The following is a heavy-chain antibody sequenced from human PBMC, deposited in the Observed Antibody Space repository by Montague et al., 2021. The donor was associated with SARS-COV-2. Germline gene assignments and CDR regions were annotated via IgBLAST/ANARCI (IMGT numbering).Heavy chain of an antibody. CDR2: VYHTGST. J-gene: IGHJ4*02. CDR1: GVSISSGSYY. CDR3: VREKYYFDDSGSK. Sequence: SETLSRTCSVSGVSISSGSYYWSWVRQPPGKGLEWIGYVYHTGSTXYNPSLKSRVTLSIDTSKNQFSLNLTSVTAADTAVYYCVREKYYFDDSGSKWGQGTLVTV. V-gene: IGHV4-61*01. D-gene: IGHD3-22*01.